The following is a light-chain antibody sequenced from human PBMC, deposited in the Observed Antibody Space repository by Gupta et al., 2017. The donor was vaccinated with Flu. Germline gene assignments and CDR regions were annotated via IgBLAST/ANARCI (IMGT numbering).Light chain of an antibody. CDR3: QQSDSVPWT. V-gene: IGKV1-39*01. Sequence: DIQMTQSPSSLSASIGDRVTITCRASQSTSTYLNWYQQQPGKAPKLLIYAASSLQSGVPSRFSGSGSGTDFTLTITGLQSDDFATYYCQQSDSVPWTFGQGTKVEIK. CDR2: AAS. J-gene: IGKJ1*01. CDR1: QSTSTY.